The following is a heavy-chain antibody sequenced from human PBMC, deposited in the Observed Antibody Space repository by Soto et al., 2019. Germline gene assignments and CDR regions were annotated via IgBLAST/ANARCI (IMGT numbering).Heavy chain of an antibody. CDR2: ISAYNGNT. D-gene: IGHD3-9*01. CDR1: GYTFTSYG. J-gene: IGHJ3*02. CDR3: ARERHILTGYYNLFAFVI. Sequence: ASVKVSCKASGYTFTSYGISWVRQAPGQGLEWMGWISAYNGNTNYAQKLQGRVTMTTDTSTSTAYMELRSLRSEDTAVYYCARERHILTGYYNLFAFVIWGQGTMVTVS. V-gene: IGHV1-18*01.